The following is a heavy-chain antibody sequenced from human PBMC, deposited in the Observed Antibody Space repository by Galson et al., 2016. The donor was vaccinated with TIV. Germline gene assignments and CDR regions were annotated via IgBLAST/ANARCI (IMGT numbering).Heavy chain of an antibody. V-gene: IGHV1-69*13. D-gene: IGHD3-22*01. CDR1: GGTFNIYA. J-gene: IGHJ2*01. CDR3: ARGPLDYSDSSGYDWYFDL. Sequence: SVKVSCKASGGTFNIYAISWVRQAPGQGLEWMGGILPIFGAANYAQKFQGRVTITADESTNTAYMELSSLRSEDTAVYYCARGPLDYSDSSGYDWYFDLWGRVTLLTVSS. CDR2: ILPIFGAA.